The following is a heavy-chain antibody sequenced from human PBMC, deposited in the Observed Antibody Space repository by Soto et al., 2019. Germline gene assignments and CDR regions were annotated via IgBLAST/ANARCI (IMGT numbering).Heavy chain of an antibody. D-gene: IGHD3-22*01. CDR3: AKVLFDTSGPFKY. CDR2: IYPGDSNT. J-gene: IGHJ4*02. CDR1: GYSFTSYW. Sequence: LGESLKISCKGSGYSFTSYWIGWVRPMPGKGLEWMGIIYPGDSNTRYSPSFQGQVTISADKSISTAYLQWSSLKASDTAIYYCAKVLFDTSGPFKYWGQGTLVTVS. V-gene: IGHV5-51*01.